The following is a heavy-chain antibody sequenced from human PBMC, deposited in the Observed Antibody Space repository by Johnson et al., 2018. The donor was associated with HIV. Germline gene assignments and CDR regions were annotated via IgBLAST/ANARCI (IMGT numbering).Heavy chain of an antibody. J-gene: IGHJ3*02. Sequence: QVQLVESGGGVVQPGRSLRLSCAASGLTFSRYAMHWVRQAPGQGLEWVAVISYDGRNKYYADSGKGRFTISRDNAKNTLYLQMNSLRAEDTAVYYCARDRVITFGGVIGRGAFDIWGQGTMVTVSS. CDR1: GLTFSRYA. CDR2: ISYDGRNK. CDR3: ARDRVITFGGVIGRGAFDI. V-gene: IGHV3-30-3*01. D-gene: IGHD3-16*02.